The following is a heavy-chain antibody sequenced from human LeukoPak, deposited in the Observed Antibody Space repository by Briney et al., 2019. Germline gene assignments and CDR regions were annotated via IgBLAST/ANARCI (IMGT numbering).Heavy chain of an antibody. CDR2: ISGSGGST. CDR1: GFTFSSYA. Sequence: PGGSLRLSCAASGFTFSSYAMSWVRQAPGKGLEWVSAISGSGGSTYYADSVKGRFTISRDNSKNTLYLQMNSLRAEDTAVYYCAKDGYRGFYYDSFPYYYGMDVWGQGTTVTVSS. V-gene: IGHV3-23*01. J-gene: IGHJ6*02. CDR3: AKDGYRGFYYDSFPYYYGMDV. D-gene: IGHD3-22*01.